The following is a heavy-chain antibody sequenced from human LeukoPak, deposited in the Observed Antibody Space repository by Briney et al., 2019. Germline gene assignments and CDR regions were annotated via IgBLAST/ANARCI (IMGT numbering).Heavy chain of an antibody. CDR1: GFTFSSCG. J-gene: IGHJ4*02. CDR3: AKQFAPGSLASFDY. Sequence: GGSLRLSCAASGFTFSSCGMHWVRQAPGKGLEWVAVIWYDGSNKYYADSVKGRFTISRDNSKNTLYLQMNSLRAEDTAVYYCAKQFAPGSLASFDYWGQGTLVTVSS. D-gene: IGHD3-3*02. CDR2: IWYDGSNK. V-gene: IGHV3-33*06.